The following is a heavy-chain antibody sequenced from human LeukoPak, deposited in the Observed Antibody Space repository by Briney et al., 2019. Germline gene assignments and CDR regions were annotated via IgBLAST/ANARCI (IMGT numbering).Heavy chain of an antibody. CDR3: AREVRGTYLDY. V-gene: IGHV3-64D*09. J-gene: IGHJ4*02. CDR2: ISNNGDST. CDR1: GFTFNNYA. Sequence: PGGSLRLSCSASGFTFNNYAMYWVRQAPGKGLEYASGISNNGDSTFHADSVKGRFTISRDNSNNTLYLQMSSLRAEDTAVYFCAREVRGTYLDYWGQGTLVTVSS. D-gene: IGHD4/OR15-4a*01.